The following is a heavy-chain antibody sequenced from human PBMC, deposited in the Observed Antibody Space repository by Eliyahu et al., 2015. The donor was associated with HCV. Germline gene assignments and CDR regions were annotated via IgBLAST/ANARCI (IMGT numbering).Heavy chain of an antibody. V-gene: IGHV5-51*01. CDR1: GHTFTSDW. CDR3: ARHPTVTTDSYYGMDV. CDR2: IYPGDSDA. J-gene: IGHJ6*02. D-gene: IGHD4-11*01. Sequence: EVQLVQSGAEVKKPGESLKISCKGSGHTFTSDWIAWVRQTPGKGLEWMGIIYPGDSDATYSPSFQGQVIISADKSISTAYLQWISLKASDSAIYYCARHPTVTTDSYYGMDVWGQGTTVTVSS.